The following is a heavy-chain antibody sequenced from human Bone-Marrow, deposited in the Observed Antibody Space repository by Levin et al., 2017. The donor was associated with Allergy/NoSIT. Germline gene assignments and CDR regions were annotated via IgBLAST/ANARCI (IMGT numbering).Heavy chain of an antibody. V-gene: IGHV3-23*01. Sequence: QSGGSLRLSCAASEFNFNAYAMTWVRQAPGRGLQWVSGVSGSGDSTHYVDSVKGRFIISRDNSKNTVYLQMNSLRAEDTAVYYCAKDVLDSTGGSWYRYKYDHGMDVWGQGTTVTVSS. CDR1: EFNFNAYA. D-gene: IGHD2-15*01. CDR2: VSGSGDST. CDR3: AKDVLDSTGGSWYRYKYDHGMDV. J-gene: IGHJ6*02.